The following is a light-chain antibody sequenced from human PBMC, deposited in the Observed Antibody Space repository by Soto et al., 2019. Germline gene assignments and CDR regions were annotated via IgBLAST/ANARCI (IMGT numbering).Light chain of an antibody. V-gene: IGLV2-14*01. Sequence: QSVLTQPASVSGSPGQSITISCTGTSSDVGGYNSVSWFQQHPSKAPKLIIYEVNHRPSGVSIRFSGSKSGNTASLTISGLQAEDEADYYCNSYRHSTTLVFGTGTKLTVL. CDR1: SSDVGGYNS. CDR2: EVN. CDR3: NSYRHSTTLV. J-gene: IGLJ1*01.